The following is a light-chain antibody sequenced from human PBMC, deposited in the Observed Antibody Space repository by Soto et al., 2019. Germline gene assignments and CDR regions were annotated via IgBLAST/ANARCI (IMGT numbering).Light chain of an antibody. Sequence: EIVLTQSPGTLSLSPGERATLSCRASQSVSSSYLAWYQQKPGQAPRLLIYGASSRATGIPYRFSGSGSGTDYTLTISRLEPKDFSVYYCQQYGSSPYTFGQGTKLEIK. CDR3: QQYGSSPYT. V-gene: IGKV3-20*01. CDR1: QSVSSSY. J-gene: IGKJ2*01. CDR2: GAS.